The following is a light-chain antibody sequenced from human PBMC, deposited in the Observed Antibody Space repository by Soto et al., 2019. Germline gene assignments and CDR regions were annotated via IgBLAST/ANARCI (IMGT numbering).Light chain of an antibody. V-gene: IGKV1-5*03. Sequence: DIHMTQSPATLSASVGDRVTITCRASQSISTLLAWYQQKPGKAPKLLIYWASSLECGVPSRFSGSGSGTEFSLTISSLQPDDFATYYCQQYTTYSGTFGPGTKVDIK. CDR3: QQYTTYSGT. CDR1: QSISTL. CDR2: WAS. J-gene: IGKJ3*01.